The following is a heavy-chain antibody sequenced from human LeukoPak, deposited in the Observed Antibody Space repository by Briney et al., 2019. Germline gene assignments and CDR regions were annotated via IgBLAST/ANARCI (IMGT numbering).Heavy chain of an antibody. CDR1: GFTFSSYE. CDR3: ARVGAYNWNYICDC. J-gene: IGHJ4*02. D-gene: IGHD1-7*01. CDR2: ISSSGSTI. V-gene: IGHV3-48*03. Sequence: GGALRLSCAASGFTFSSYEMNWVRQAPGKGLEWVSYISSSGSTIYYADSVKGRFTISRDNAKNSLYLQMNSLRAEDTAVYYCARVGAYNWNYICDCWGQGTLVNVSS.